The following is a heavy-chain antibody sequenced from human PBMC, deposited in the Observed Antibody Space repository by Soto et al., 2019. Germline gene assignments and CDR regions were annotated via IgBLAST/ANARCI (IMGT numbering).Heavy chain of an antibody. J-gene: IGHJ4*02. CDR3: AGVPSDILTGDSYYFDY. V-gene: IGHV4-4*02. CDR1: SGSISSSNW. CDR2: IYHSGST. Sequence: QVQLQESGPGLVKPSGTLSLTCAVSSGSISSSNWWSWVRQPPGKGLEWIGEIYHSGSTNYNPSLMSRVTISVEKSKNRVSLELSAGPAADTAVYYCAGVPSDILTGDSYYFDYWGQGTLVTVSS. D-gene: IGHD3-9*01.